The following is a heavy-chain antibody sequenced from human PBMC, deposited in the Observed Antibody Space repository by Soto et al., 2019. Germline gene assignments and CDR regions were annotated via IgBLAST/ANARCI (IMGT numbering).Heavy chain of an antibody. CDR1: GFTFSSYD. CDR2: ISSNGGTT. CDR3: GRRVSGIYDY. V-gene: IGHV3-64*01. Sequence: EVQLAESGGGMVQPGGALRLSCVASGFTFSSYDMHWVRQAPGKGLEYVSSISSNGGTTYYGNSVKGRFTISRDNSKNTMYLQMGSLRAEDMAVHYCGRRVSGIYDYWGQGTMVTVSS. D-gene: IGHD3-10*01. J-gene: IGHJ4*02.